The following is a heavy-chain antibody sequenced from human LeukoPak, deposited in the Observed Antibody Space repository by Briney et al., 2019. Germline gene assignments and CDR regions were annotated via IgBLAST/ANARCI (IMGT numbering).Heavy chain of an antibody. Sequence: GGSLRLSCAASGFTFSSYGMHWVRQAPGKGLEWVAVISYDGSNKYYADSVKGRFTISRDNSKNTLYLQMNSLRAEDTAVYYCARDGTYYYGSGSYFPDYWGQGTLVTVSS. D-gene: IGHD3-10*01. CDR2: ISYDGSNK. J-gene: IGHJ4*02. CDR3: ARDGTYYYGSGSYFPDY. V-gene: IGHV3-30*03. CDR1: GFTFSSYG.